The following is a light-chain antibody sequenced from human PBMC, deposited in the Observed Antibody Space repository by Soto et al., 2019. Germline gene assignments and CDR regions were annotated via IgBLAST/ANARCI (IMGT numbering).Light chain of an antibody. Sequence: QSVLTQPASVSGSPGQSITISCTGTSSDVGNYNYVSWYQQHPGKAPKLMIYDVSNRPSGVSNRFSGSKSGNTASLTISGLQAEDEADYYCTSYIATSTSYVFGTGTKV. CDR3: TSYIATSTSYV. V-gene: IGLV2-14*01. CDR1: SSDVGNYNY. J-gene: IGLJ1*01. CDR2: DVS.